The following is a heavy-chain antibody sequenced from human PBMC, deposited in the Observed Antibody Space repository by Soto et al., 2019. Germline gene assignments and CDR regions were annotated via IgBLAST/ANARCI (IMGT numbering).Heavy chain of an antibody. J-gene: IGHJ4*02. CDR2: IYWDDDK. CDR3: SHVYWAASGTRYYFDY. D-gene: IGHD1-7*01. V-gene: IGHV2-5*02. CDR1: GFSFSTDGMG. Sequence: QITLKESGPTLVKPTQTLTLTCTFSGFSFSTDGMGVGWIRQPPGKALEWLALIYWDDDKRFSPSQKSRLTITKDGSRNQVVLTLTNTDPADTATYYCSHVYWAASGTRYYFDYWGQGTLVTASS.